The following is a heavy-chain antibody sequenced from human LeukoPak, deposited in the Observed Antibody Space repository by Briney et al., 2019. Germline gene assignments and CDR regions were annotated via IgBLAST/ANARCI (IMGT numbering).Heavy chain of an antibody. CDR2: INHSGST. Sequence: PSETLSLTCAVYGGSFSGYYWSWIRRSPGKGLEWIGEINHSGSTNYNPSLKSRVTISVDTSKNQFSLRLSSVTAADTAVYYCARRRQYDSSLFWNFDLWGRGTLVTVSS. D-gene: IGHD6-6*01. CDR3: ARRRQYDSSLFWNFDL. V-gene: IGHV4-34*01. CDR1: GGSFSGYY. J-gene: IGHJ2*01.